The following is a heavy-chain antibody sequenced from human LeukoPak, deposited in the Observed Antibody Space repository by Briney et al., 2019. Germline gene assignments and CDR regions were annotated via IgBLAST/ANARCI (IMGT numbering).Heavy chain of an antibody. D-gene: IGHD3-22*01. CDR3: AREGGRYYDSSGYHSVDWFDP. V-gene: IGHV3-48*03. CDR2: ISGSGSTI. J-gene: IGHJ5*02. CDR1: GFTFSSYE. Sequence: PGGSLRLSCAASGFTFSSYEMNWVRQAPGKGLEGVSYISGSGSTIYYAESMKGRFTISRDNAENSLYLQINSLRAEDTAIYYCAREGGRYYDSSGYHSVDWFDPWGQGTLVTVSS.